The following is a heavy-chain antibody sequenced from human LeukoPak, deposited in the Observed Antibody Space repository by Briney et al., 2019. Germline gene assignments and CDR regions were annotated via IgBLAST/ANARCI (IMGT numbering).Heavy chain of an antibody. CDR1: GYKFTNYW. CDR3: ARLETSGYYFGY. Sequence: GESLKISCKGSGYKFTNYWIGWVRQMPGKALEWMAIIHPGDSDTRYRPSFQGQATVSVGTSISTAYLQWSSLKASDTAIYYCARLETSGYYFGYWGQGTLVTVSS. V-gene: IGHV5-51*01. CDR2: IHPGDSDT. J-gene: IGHJ4*02.